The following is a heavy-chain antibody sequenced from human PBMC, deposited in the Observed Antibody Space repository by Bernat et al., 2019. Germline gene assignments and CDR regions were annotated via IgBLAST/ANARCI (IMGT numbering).Heavy chain of an antibody. CDR3: AKDFDWLLFWADY. CDR2: ISYDGSNK. V-gene: IGHV3-30*18. J-gene: IGHJ4*02. CDR1: GFTFSIFG. Sequence: QVQLVESGGGVVQPGRSLRLSCAASGFTFSIFGMHWVRQAPGKGLGWVAVISYDGSNKYYAASVKGRFTIAGDNSKNTMYLRMSSLEAEDTAVYYCAKDFDWLLFWADYWGQGTLVTVSS. D-gene: IGHD3-9*01.